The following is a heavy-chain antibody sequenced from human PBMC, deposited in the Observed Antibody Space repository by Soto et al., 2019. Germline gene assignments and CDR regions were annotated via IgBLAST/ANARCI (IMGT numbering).Heavy chain of an antibody. Sequence: EVQLLKSGGGLAQPGGSLRLSCAASGFTFSSYAMTWVRQAPGKGLEWVSTISSSGGGTYYADSVEGRFTISRANSKNRLYLQMNSLRAEDTAVYDCVKEWSDARTREKCGLVDYWGQGTLVTVSS. J-gene: IGHJ4*02. V-gene: IGHV3-23*01. D-gene: IGHD2-8*01. CDR1: GFTFSSYA. CDR3: VKEWSDARTREKCGLVDY. CDR2: ISSSGGGT.